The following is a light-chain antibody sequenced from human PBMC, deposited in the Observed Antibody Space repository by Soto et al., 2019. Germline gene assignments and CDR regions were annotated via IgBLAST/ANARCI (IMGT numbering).Light chain of an antibody. J-gene: IGKJ3*01. CDR2: AAS. V-gene: IGKV1-39*01. CDR1: QSISSY. Sequence: DIQMTQYPSSLSASVGDRVTITCRASQSISSYLNWYQQKPGKAPKLLIYAASSLQSGVPSRFSGSGSGTDFTLTISSLQPEDFATYYCQQSYSTLGTFGPGTKWDIK. CDR3: QQSYSTLGT.